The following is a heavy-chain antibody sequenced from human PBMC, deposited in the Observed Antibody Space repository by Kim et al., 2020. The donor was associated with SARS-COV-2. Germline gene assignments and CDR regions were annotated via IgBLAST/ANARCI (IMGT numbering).Heavy chain of an antibody. D-gene: IGHD4-17*01. V-gene: IGHV3-23*01. CDR3: AKVPSTVTTLGVWYFDL. CDR2: ISGSGGST. J-gene: IGHJ2*01. Sequence: GGSLRLSCAASGFTFSSYAMSWVRQAPGKGLEWVSAISGSGGSTYYADSVKGRFTISRDNSKNTLYLQMNSLRAEDTAVYYCAKVPSTVTTLGVWYFDLWGRGTLVTVSS. CDR1: GFTFSSYA.